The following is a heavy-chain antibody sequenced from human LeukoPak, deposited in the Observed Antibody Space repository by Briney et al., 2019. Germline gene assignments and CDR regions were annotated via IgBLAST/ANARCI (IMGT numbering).Heavy chain of an antibody. CDR3: ARDRRITMIVVELFDI. CDR2: INPNSGGT. V-gene: IGHV1-2*02. D-gene: IGHD3-22*01. J-gene: IGHJ3*02. CDR1: GYTFTGYY. Sequence: ASVKVSCKASGYTFTGYYMHWERQAPGQGLEWMGWINPNSGGTNYAQKFQGRVTMTRGTSISTAYMELSRLRSDDTAVYYCARDRRITMIVVELFDIWGQGTMVTVSS.